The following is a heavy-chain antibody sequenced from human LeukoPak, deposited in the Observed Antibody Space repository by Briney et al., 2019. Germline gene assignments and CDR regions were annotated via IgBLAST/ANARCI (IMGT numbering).Heavy chain of an antibody. J-gene: IGHJ4*02. CDR1: GYTLTELS. Sequence: GASVKVSCKVSGYTLTELSMHWVRQAPGQGLEWMGMINPSGGSTSYAQKFQGRVTMTRDTSTSTVYMELSSLRSEDTAVYYCARELVLWFGESRQNIDYWGQGTLVTVSS. CDR2: INPSGGST. V-gene: IGHV1-46*01. CDR3: ARELVLWFGESRQNIDY. D-gene: IGHD3-10*01.